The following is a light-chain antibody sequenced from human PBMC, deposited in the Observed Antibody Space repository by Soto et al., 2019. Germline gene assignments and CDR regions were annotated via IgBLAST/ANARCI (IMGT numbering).Light chain of an antibody. CDR3: QQCGSTPGT. J-gene: IGKJ1*01. V-gene: IGKV1-39*01. Sequence: DIQMTQSPSSLSSSVGDRVTITCRASQSISSYLAWYQQKPGKAPTLLIYGASSLQSGVPDRFSGSGSGTDFTLTISSLQPEDFAVYYCQQCGSTPGTFGQGTKVDIK. CDR2: GAS. CDR1: QSISSY.